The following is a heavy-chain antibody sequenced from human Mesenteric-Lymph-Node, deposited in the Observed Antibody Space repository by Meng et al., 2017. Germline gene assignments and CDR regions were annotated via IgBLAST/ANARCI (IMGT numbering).Heavy chain of an antibody. CDR1: GFTFSSYS. J-gene: IGHJ4*02. V-gene: IGHV3-21*01. CDR3: ASGLRFLEWLLDY. D-gene: IGHD3-3*01. Sequence: GGSLRLSCAASGFTFSSYSMNWVRQAPGKGLEWVSSISSSSSYIYYADSVKGRFTISRDNAKNSLYLQMNSLSAEDTAVYYCASGLRFLEWLLDYWGQGTLVTVSS. CDR2: ISSSSSYI.